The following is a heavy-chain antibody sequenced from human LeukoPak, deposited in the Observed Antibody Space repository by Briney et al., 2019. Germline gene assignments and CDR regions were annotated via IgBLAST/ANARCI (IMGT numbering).Heavy chain of an antibody. CDR2: INPNSGGT. D-gene: IGHD2-15*01. Sequence: ASVKVSCKASGYTFTGYYMHWVRQAPGQGLEWMGWINPNSGGTNYAQKFQGRVTMTRDTSISTAYMELSRLRSDDTAVYYCARDGSCSGGSCAMDGWFDPWGQGTLVTVSS. V-gene: IGHV1-2*02. J-gene: IGHJ5*02. CDR1: GYTFTGYY. CDR3: ARDGSCSGGSCAMDGWFDP.